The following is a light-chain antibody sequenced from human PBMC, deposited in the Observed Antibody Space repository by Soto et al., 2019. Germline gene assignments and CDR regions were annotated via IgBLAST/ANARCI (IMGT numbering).Light chain of an antibody. V-gene: IGKV3-20*01. CDR3: QPYGTSPRVT. CDR1: QSFSSSY. J-gene: IGKJ5*01. Sequence: EIVLTQSPGTLSLSPGKRATLSCRASQSFSSSYLAWYQQKPGQAPRLLIYGASIRATVIPDRFSVSGSVTDFTLTISRLEPEDFAVYYCQPYGTSPRVTFGQGTRLEIK. CDR2: GAS.